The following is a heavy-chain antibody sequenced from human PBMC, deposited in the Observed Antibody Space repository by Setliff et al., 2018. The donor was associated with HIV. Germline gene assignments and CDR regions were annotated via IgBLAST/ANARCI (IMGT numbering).Heavy chain of an antibody. CDR1: GYTFTAHH. D-gene: IGHD3-3*01. CDR2: IIPKSGET. V-gene: IGHV1-2*02. CDR3: ARVVDRDYDFWSAYEY. Sequence: GASVKVSCKSSGYTFTAHHIHWVRQAPGQGPERMGWIIPKSGETSYAEKFRGRVTMTRDTSLSTAYMELSWLTSDDTAAYYCARVVDRDYDFWSAYEYWGQGTMVTVSS. J-gene: IGHJ4*02.